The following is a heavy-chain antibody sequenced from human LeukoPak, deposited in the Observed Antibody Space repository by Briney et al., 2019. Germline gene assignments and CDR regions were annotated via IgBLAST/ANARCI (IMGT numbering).Heavy chain of an antibody. CDR3: ARDVGSGSPWSDAFDI. D-gene: IGHD1-26*01. V-gene: IGHV1-2*02. CDR1: GYTFTGYY. J-gene: IGHJ3*02. CDR2: INPNSGGT. Sequence: ASVKVSCKASGYTFTGYYMHWVRQAPGQGLEWMGWINPNSGGTNYAQKFQGRVTMTRDTSISTAHMELSRLRSDDTAVYYCARDVGSGSPWSDAFDIWGQGTMVTVSS.